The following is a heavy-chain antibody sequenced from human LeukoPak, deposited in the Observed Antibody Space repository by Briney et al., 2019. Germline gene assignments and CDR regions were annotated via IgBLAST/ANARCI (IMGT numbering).Heavy chain of an antibody. J-gene: IGHJ4*02. CDR3: ARETPRRGETRDGYR. CDR2: ISYDGSNK. Sequence: TGGSLRLSCAASGFTFSSYAMHWVRQAPGKGLEWVSIISYDGSNKYYADSVKGRFTISRDNPKNLLFLQINSLRVEDTAVYYCARETPRRGETRDGYRWGQGTVVTVSS. CDR1: GFTFSSYA. D-gene: IGHD5-24*01. V-gene: IGHV3-30-3*01.